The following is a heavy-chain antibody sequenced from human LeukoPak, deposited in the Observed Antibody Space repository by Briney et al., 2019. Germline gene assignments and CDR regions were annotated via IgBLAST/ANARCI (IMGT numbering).Heavy chain of an antibody. D-gene: IGHD3-3*01. Sequence: SETLSLTCTVSGGSISSYYWSWIRQPPGKGLEWIGYIYYSRSTNYNPSLKSRVTISVDTSKNQFSLKLSSVTAADTAVYYCARDRGITIFGVVRDSYGMDVWGQGTTVTVSS. J-gene: IGHJ6*02. V-gene: IGHV4-59*01. CDR2: IYYSRST. CDR3: ARDRGITIFGVVRDSYGMDV. CDR1: GGSISSYY.